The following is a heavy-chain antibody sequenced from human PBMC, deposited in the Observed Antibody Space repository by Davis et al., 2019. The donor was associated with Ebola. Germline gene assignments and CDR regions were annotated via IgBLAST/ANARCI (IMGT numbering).Heavy chain of an antibody. J-gene: IGHJ6*02. CDR2: IYSGGST. CDR3: AKDHVVPAALPYYYGMDV. CDR1: GFTVSSNY. D-gene: IGHD2-2*01. Sequence: GGSLRLSCAASGFTVSSNYMSWVRQAPGKGLEWVSVIYSGGSTYYADSVKGRFTISRDNSKNTLYLQMNSLRAEDTAVYYCAKDHVVPAALPYYYGMDVWGQGTTVTVSS. V-gene: IGHV3-53*01.